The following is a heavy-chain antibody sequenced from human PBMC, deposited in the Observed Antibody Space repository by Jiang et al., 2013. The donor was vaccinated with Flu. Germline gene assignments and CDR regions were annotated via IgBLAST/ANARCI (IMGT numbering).Heavy chain of an antibody. CDR3: ARRSTNWPHYYFEL. CDR1: GYTFTNHW. CDR2: IFPIDSDT. J-gene: IGHJ2*01. D-gene: IGHD7-27*01. Sequence: GAEVKKPGESLKISCKASGYTFTNHWIVWVRQTPGKGLEWMGIIFPIDSDTKYSPSFQGQVTISVDKSINTAYLQWSSLKTSDTAIYYCARRSTNWPHYYFELWGRGTLVTVSS. V-gene: IGHV5-51*01.